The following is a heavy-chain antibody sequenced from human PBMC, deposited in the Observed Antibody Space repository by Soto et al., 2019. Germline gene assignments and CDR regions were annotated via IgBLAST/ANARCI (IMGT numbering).Heavy chain of an antibody. Sequence: GGSLRLSCTASGFTFGDYAMSWFRQAPGKGLEWVGFIRSKAYGGTTEYAASVKGRFTISRDDSKSIAYLQMNSLKTEDTAVYYCTRDTGSGSYYVVAFDIWGQGTMVTVS. V-gene: IGHV3-49*03. CDR3: TRDTGSGSYYVVAFDI. CDR2: IRSKAYGGTT. J-gene: IGHJ3*02. CDR1: GFTFGDYA. D-gene: IGHD1-26*01.